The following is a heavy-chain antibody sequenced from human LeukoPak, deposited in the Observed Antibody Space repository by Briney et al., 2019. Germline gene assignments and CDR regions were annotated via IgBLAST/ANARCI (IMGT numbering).Heavy chain of an antibody. V-gene: IGHV3-30-3*01. Sequence: GGSLRLSCAASGFTFSSYAMHWVRQAPAKGLVGVAVISYDGSNKYYADSVKRRFTISRDNSKNTLYLQMNSLRAEDTAVYYCARAVVMLIDYWGQGTLVTVSS. CDR2: ISYDGSNK. J-gene: IGHJ4*02. CDR3: ARAVVMLIDY. CDR1: GFTFSSYA. D-gene: IGHD3-16*01.